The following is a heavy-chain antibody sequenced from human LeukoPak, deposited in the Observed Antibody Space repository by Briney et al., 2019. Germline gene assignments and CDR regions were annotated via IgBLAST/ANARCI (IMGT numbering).Heavy chain of an antibody. Sequence: SETLYLTCAVSGYSISSGYYWGWIRQPPGKGLEWIGSIYHSGSTYYNPSLKSRVTISVDTSKNQFSLKLSSVTAADTAVYYCARRVWTAFDIWGQGTMVTVSS. CDR3: ARRVWTAFDI. CDR1: GYSISSGYY. J-gene: IGHJ3*02. CDR2: IYHSGST. D-gene: IGHD6-6*01. V-gene: IGHV4-38-2*01.